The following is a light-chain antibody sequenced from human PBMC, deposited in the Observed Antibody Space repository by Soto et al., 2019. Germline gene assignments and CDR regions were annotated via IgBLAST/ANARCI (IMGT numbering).Light chain of an antibody. CDR2: DVS. Sequence: QSAVTQPASVSGSPGQSITISCTGASSDLGAYKYVSWFQQHPGKAPKLMIYDVSNRPSGVSDRFSGSKSGNTASLTISGLQAEDEADYYCSSYTSSSSVVFGGGTQLTVL. CDR1: SSDLGAYKY. CDR3: SSYTSSSSVV. J-gene: IGLJ2*01. V-gene: IGLV2-14*01.